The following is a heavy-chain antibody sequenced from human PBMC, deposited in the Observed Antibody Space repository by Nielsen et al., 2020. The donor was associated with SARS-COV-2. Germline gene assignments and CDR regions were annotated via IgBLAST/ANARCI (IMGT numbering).Heavy chain of an antibody. J-gene: IGHJ4*02. V-gene: IGHV3-7*03. CDR2: IKQDGSEK. CDR3: AKAPNPLAAAGYYYFDY. CDR1: GFTLSRFW. D-gene: IGHD6-13*01. Sequence: GGSLRLSCAASGFTLSRFWMSWVRQAPGKGLEWVANIKQDGSEKYYVDSVKGRFTISRDNTKNSLYLQMNSLRAEDTALYYCAKAPNPLAAAGYYYFDYWGQGTLVTVSS.